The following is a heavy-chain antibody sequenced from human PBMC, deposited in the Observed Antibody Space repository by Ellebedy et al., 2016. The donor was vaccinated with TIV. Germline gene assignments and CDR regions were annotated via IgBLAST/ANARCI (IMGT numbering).Heavy chain of an antibody. J-gene: IGHJ4*02. Sequence: PGGSLRLSCAASGFVFTNHAMTWVRQAPGKGLEWVSGISGSGGETYYADSVKVRFTNSRDNSKNIVYLQMNSLRVEDTAVYYCAKGLGAYDLGGDYWGQGTLVTVSS. CDR2: ISGSGGET. CDR3: AKGLGAYDLGGDY. D-gene: IGHD5-12*01. CDR1: GFVFTNHA. V-gene: IGHV3-23*01.